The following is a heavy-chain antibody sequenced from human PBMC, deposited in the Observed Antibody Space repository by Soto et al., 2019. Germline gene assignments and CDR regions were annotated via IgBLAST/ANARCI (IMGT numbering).Heavy chain of an antibody. Sequence: SETLSLTCAVSGYSISSGYYWGWIRQPPGKGLEWIGSIYHSGSTYYNPSLKSRVTISVDTSKNQFSLKLSSVTAADTAVYYCARTAVYCSGGSCYFFDYWGQGTLVTVS. J-gene: IGHJ4*02. D-gene: IGHD2-15*01. CDR3: ARTAVYCSGGSCYFFDY. V-gene: IGHV4-38-2*01. CDR2: IYHSGST. CDR1: GYSISSGYY.